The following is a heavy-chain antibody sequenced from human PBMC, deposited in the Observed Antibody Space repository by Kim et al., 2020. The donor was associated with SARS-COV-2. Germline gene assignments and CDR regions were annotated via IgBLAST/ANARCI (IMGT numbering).Heavy chain of an antibody. D-gene: IGHD3-10*01. V-gene: IGHV4-31*03. CDR1: GASITSGGYS. J-gene: IGHJ4*02. CDR3: ARESSAGSYYLDS. CDR2: IYDSGST. Sequence: SETLSLTCIVSGASITSGGYSWNWIRQRPGKGLEWIGYIYDSGSTNYNPSLKSRLSMSVGTSENQFSLKLSSVTAADTAVYYCARESSAGSYYLDSWGQG.